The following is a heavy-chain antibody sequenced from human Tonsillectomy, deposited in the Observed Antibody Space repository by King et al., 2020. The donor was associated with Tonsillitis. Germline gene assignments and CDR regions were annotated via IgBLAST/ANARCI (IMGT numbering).Heavy chain of an antibody. CDR3: ARAGMVAGTDYFDY. V-gene: IGHV4-30-2*01. D-gene: IGHD6-19*01. Sequence: QLQESGSGLVKPSQTLSLTCAVSGGSISSGGYSWSWIRQPPGKGLEWIGYIYHSGSTYYNPSLKSRVTISVDRSKNQFSLKLSSVTAADTAVYYCARAGMVAGTDYFDYWGQGTLVTVSS. J-gene: IGHJ4*02. CDR1: GGSISSGGYS. CDR2: IYHSGST.